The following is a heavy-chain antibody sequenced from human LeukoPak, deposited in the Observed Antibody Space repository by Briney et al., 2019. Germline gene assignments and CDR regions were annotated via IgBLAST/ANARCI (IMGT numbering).Heavy chain of an antibody. CDR1: GFTFSSYW. Sequence: GGSLTLSCAASGFTFSSYWMLWVRHAAGKGRVWVSCIKSDGSSTSYADSVKGRFTISRDNAKNTLYLQRNTLRAEDRAVYYCARVGYSSGWYLDGGFDYWGQGTLVTVSS. J-gene: IGHJ4*02. V-gene: IGHV3-74*01. CDR3: ARVGYSSGWYLDGGFDY. CDR2: IKSDGSST. D-gene: IGHD6-19*01.